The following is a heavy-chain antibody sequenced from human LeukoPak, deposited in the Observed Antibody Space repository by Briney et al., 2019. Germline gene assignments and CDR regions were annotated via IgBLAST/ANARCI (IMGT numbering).Heavy chain of an antibody. D-gene: IGHD6-13*01. J-gene: IGHJ4*02. CDR3: AHWGSSWGFDY. V-gene: IGHV3-7*01. CDR1: GFSFSGYW. CDR2: VKSDGSEK. Sequence: PGGSLRLSCAASGFSFSGYWMTWVRQAPGKGLEWVANVKSDGSEKYYVDSVKGRFTISRDNAKNSLYLQMNSLRVEDTAVYFCAHWGSSWGFDYWGQGTLVTGSS.